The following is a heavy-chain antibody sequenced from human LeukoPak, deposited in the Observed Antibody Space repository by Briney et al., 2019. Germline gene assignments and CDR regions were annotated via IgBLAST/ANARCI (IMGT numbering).Heavy chain of an antibody. Sequence: PSETLSLTCTVSSGSISSGGYYWSWIRQPAGKGLEWIGRIYTSGSTNYNPSLKSRVTISVDTSKNQFSLKLSSVTAADTAVYYCAILEWLTSPTPGYYYYMDVWGKGTTVTVSS. J-gene: IGHJ6*03. CDR3: AILEWLTSPTPGYYYYMDV. D-gene: IGHD3-3*01. V-gene: IGHV4-61*02. CDR1: SGSISSGGYY. CDR2: IYTSGST.